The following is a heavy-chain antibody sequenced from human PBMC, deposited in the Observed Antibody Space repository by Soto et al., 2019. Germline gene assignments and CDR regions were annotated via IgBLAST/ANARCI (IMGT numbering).Heavy chain of an antibody. CDR3: ATAMGYCTNGVCLDY. J-gene: IGHJ4*02. D-gene: IGHD2-8*01. Sequence: GASVKVSCKASGYTFTSYGISWVRQAPGQGLEWMGWISAYNGNTNYAQKPQGRVTMTTDTSTSTAYMELRSLRSDDTAVYYCATAMGYCTNGVCLDYWGQGTLVTVSS. V-gene: IGHV1-18*04. CDR2: ISAYNGNT. CDR1: GYTFTSYG.